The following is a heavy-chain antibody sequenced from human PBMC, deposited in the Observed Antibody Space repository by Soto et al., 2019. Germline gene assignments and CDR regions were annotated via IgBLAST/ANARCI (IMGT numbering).Heavy chain of an antibody. CDR3: ASSSYDKGGDAFDI. Sequence: GESLKISCAASGCTVSSNYMSWVRQAPGKGLEWVSVIYSGGSTYYADSVKGRFTISRDNSKNTLYLQMNSLRAEDTAVYYCASSSYDKGGDAFDIWGQGTMVTVS. J-gene: IGHJ3*02. CDR2: IYSGGST. CDR1: GCTVSSNY. V-gene: IGHV3-66*01. D-gene: IGHD3-22*01.